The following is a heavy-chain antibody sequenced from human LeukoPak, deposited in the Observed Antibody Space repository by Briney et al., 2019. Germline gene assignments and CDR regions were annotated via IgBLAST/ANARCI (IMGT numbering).Heavy chain of an antibody. Sequence: ASVKVSCKASGGTFSSYAISWVRQAPGQGLEWMGGIIPIFGTANYAQKFQGRVTITTDESTSTAYMELSSLRSEDTAVYYCASQTEYSRSSGIDYWGQGTLVTVSS. V-gene: IGHV1-69*05. CDR2: IIPIFGTA. D-gene: IGHD6-6*01. CDR1: GGTFSSYA. J-gene: IGHJ4*02. CDR3: ASQTEYSRSSGIDY.